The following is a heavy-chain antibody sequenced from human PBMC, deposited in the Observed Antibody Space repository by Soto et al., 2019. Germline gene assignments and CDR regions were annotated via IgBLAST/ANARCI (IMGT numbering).Heavy chain of an antibody. CDR1: GFTFSSYA. Sequence: GGSLRLSCAASGFTFSSYAMSWVRQAPGKGLEWVSAFSVSGGSTHYADSVKGRFTISRDNSKNTLYLQMNSLTAEDTAVYHCAKEGGAYCSSTSCRPYYFDYWGQGALVTVSS. CDR2: FSVSGGST. V-gene: IGHV3-23*01. CDR3: AKEGGAYCSSTSCRPYYFDY. J-gene: IGHJ4*02. D-gene: IGHD2-2*01.